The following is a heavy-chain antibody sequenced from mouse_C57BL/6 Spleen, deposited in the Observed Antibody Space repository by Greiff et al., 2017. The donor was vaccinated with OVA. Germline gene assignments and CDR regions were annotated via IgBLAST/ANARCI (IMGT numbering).Heavy chain of an antibody. J-gene: IGHJ3*01. CDR2: IHPSDSDT. D-gene: IGHD2-4*01. Sequence: QVQLQQPGAELVKPGASVKVSCKASGYTFTSYWMHWVKQRPGQGLEWIGRIHPSDSDTNYNQKFKGKATLTVDKSSSTAYMQLSSLTSEDSAVYYCAIPSYYDYDEAFAYWGQGTLVTVSA. CDR1: GYTFTSYW. V-gene: IGHV1-74*01. CDR3: AIPSYYDYDEAFAY.